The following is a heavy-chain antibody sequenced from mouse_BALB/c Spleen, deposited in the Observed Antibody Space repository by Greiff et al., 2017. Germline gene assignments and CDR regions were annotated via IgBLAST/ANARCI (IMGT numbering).Heavy chain of an antibody. Sequence: EVKLQESGGGLVQPGGSLKLSCAASGFTFSSYTMSWVRQTPEKRLEWVAYISNGGGSTYYPDTVKGRFTISRDNAKNTLYLQMSSLKSEDTAMYYCARHPFITTATNYAMDYWGQGTSVTVSS. V-gene: IGHV5-12-2*01. CDR1: GFTFSSYT. D-gene: IGHD1-2*01. J-gene: IGHJ4*01. CDR2: ISNGGGST. CDR3: ARHPFITTATNYAMDY.